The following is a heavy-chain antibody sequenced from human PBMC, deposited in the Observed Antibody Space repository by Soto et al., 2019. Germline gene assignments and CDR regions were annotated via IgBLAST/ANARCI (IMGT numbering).Heavy chain of an antibody. Sequence: SETLSLTCAVYGGSFSGYYWTWIRQPPGTGLEWIGEINHSGSTNYNPSLKSRVTISVDTSKNQFSLKLSSVTAADTAVYYCARRGSSGWYDRDYGMDVWGQGTTVTVSS. J-gene: IGHJ6*02. CDR3: ARRGSSGWYDRDYGMDV. CDR2: INHSGST. V-gene: IGHV4-34*01. CDR1: GGSFSGYY. D-gene: IGHD6-19*01.